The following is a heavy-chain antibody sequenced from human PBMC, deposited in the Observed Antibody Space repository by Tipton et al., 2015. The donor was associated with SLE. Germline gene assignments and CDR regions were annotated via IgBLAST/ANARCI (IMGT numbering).Heavy chain of an antibody. CDR1: GGSISSSSYY. CDR3: ARALGSMGY. V-gene: IGHV4-61*05. Sequence: GLVKPSETLSLTCTVSGGSISSSSYYWGWIRQPPGKGLEWIGYIYYSGSTNYNPSLKSRVTISVDTSKNQFSLKLSSVTAADTAVYYCARALGSMGYWGQGTLVTVSS. J-gene: IGHJ4*02. CDR2: IYYSGST. D-gene: IGHD2-15*01.